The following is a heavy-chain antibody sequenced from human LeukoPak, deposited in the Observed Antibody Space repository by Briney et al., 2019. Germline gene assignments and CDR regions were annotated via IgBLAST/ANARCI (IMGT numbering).Heavy chain of an antibody. CDR2: IYYSGST. V-gene: IGHV4-59*01. J-gene: IGHJ5*02. CDR3: ARVALPPNYYGSGSYYSNWFDP. CDR1: GGSISSYY. Sequence: SETLSLTCTVSGGSISSYYWSWIRQPPGKGLEWIGYIYYSGSTNYNPSLKSRVTISVDTSKNQFSLKLSSVTAADTAVYYCARVALPPNYYGSGSYYSNWFDPWGQGTLVTVSS. D-gene: IGHD3-10*01.